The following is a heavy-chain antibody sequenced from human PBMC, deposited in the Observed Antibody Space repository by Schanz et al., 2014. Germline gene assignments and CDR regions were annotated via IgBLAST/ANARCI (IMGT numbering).Heavy chain of an antibody. CDR1: GFTFSDYY. J-gene: IGHJ6*02. Sequence: QVQLVESGGGLVKPGGSLRLSCVASGFTFSDYYMSWIRQAPGKGLEWVSYISSSSSYTNYADSVKGRFTISRDNAKNSXXXQMNSLRAEDTAVYYCARSYSSGWYPYYYGMDVWGQGTTVTVSS. CDR3: ARSYSSGWYPYYYGMDV. D-gene: IGHD6-19*01. V-gene: IGHV3-11*06. CDR2: ISSSSSYT.